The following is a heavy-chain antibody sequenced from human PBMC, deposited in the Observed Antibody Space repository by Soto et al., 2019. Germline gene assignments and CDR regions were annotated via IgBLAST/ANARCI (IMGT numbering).Heavy chain of an antibody. CDR3: ATGSSIAVARPGYFDY. Sequence: GASVKVSCKVSGYTLTELSMHWVRQAPGKGLEWVGGFDPEDGETIYAQKFQGRVTMTEDTSTDTAYMELSSLRSEDTAVYYCATGSSIAVARPGYFDYWGQGTLVTVSA. D-gene: IGHD6-19*01. CDR2: FDPEDGET. V-gene: IGHV1-24*01. CDR1: GYTLTELS. J-gene: IGHJ4*02.